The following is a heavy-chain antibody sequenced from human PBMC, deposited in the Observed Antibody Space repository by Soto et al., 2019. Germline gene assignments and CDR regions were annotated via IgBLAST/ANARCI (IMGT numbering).Heavy chain of an antibody. CDR2: ISAYNGNT. J-gene: IGHJ6*02. D-gene: IGHD6-6*01. Sequence: GASEKVSCKASGYTFTSYGISWVRQAPGQGLEWMGWISAYNGNTNYAQKLQRRVTMTTATSTSTAYMELRSLRTDDTAVYSCAIRKGRSAQSHPRHSLGMDVWGQGTTVTVSS. V-gene: IGHV1-18*01. CDR1: GYTFTSYG. CDR3: AIRKGRSAQSHPRHSLGMDV.